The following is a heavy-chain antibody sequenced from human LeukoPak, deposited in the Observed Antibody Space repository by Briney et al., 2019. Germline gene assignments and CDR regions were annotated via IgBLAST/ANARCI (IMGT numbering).Heavy chain of an antibody. CDR2: INPNTGGT. Sequence: ASVKVSCKASGYTFTDYYVHWVRQAPGQGLEWMGWINPNTGGTSYAQKFQGRVTMTRDTSISTAYMELSRLRSDDTAVYYCARDSSGFCHWFDPWGQGTQVIVSS. CDR1: GYTFTDYY. CDR3: ARDSSGFCHWFDP. J-gene: IGHJ5*02. V-gene: IGHV1-2*02. D-gene: IGHD6-19*01.